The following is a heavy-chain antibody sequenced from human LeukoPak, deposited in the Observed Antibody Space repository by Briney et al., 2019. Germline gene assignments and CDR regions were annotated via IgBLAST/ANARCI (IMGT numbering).Heavy chain of an antibody. J-gene: IGHJ4*02. CDR2: MNPNSGNT. CDR1: GYTFTSYD. V-gene: IGHV1-8*01. D-gene: IGHD3-10*01. Sequence: ASVKVSCKASGYTFTSYDINWVRQATGQGLEWMGCMNPNSGNTGYGQKFQGRVTMTRNTSISTAYMELSSLRSEDTAVYYCARSVGAKPFDYWGQGTLVTVSS. CDR3: ARSVGAKPFDY.